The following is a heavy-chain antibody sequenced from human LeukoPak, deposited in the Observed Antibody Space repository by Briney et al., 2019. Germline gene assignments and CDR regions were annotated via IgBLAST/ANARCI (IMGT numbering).Heavy chain of an antibody. J-gene: IGHJ6*03. CDR2: INPNSGGT. CDR3: ARERLSSSSWYYYYYMDV. CDR1: GYILTGYY. V-gene: IGHV1-2*02. D-gene: IGHD6-13*01. Sequence: ASVKVSCKASGYILTGYYMHWVRQAPGQGLEWMGWINPNSGGTNYAQKFQGRVTMTRDTSISTAYMELSRLRSDDTAVYYCARERLSSSSWYYYYYMDVWDKGTTVTISS.